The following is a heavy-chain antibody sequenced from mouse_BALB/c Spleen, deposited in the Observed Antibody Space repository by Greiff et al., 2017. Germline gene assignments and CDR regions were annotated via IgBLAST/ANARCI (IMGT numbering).Heavy chain of an antibody. Sequence: DVHLVESGGGLVKLGGSLKLSCAASGFTFSSYYMSWVRQTPEKRLELVAAINSNGGSTYYPDTVKGRFTISRDNAKNTLYLQMSSLKSEDTALYYCARHEDYYGSSYVWFAYWGQGTLVTVSA. J-gene: IGHJ3*01. D-gene: IGHD1-1*01. V-gene: IGHV5-6-2*01. CDR2: INSNGGST. CDR1: GFTFSSYY. CDR3: ARHEDYYGSSYVWFAY.